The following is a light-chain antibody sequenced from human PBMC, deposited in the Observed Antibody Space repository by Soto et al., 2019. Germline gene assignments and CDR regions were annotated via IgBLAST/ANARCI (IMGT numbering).Light chain of an antibody. Sequence: SYELSQPPSVSVAPGQTARIPCWGTDIGSKSVHWYQQRPGQAPVMVVYDDSDRPSGIPERFSGSNSGDTATLSISRVEAGDEADYYCQVWDRESEHYVFGTGTKVTVL. V-gene: IGLV3-21*02. CDR1: DIGSKS. CDR2: DDS. J-gene: IGLJ1*01. CDR3: QVWDRESEHYV.